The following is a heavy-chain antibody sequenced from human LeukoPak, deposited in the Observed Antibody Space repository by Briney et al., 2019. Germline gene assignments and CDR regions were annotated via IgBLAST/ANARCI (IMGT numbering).Heavy chain of an antibody. Sequence: PSQTLSLTCTVSGGSISSGSYYWSWIRQPAGKGLEWIGRIYTSGSTNYNPSLKSRVTISVDTSKNQFSLKLSSVTAADTAVYYCARDYGYYYYGMDVWGRGTTVTVSS. CDR2: IYTSGST. CDR1: GGSISSGSYY. J-gene: IGHJ6*02. D-gene: IGHD3-16*01. CDR3: ARDYGYYYYGMDV. V-gene: IGHV4-61*02.